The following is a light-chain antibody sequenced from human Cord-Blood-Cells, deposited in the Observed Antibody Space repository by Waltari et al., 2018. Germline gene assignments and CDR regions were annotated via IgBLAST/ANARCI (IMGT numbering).Light chain of an antibody. J-gene: IGLJ3*02. CDR2: DVS. V-gene: IGLV2-14*01. CDR3: QSYDSSNWV. Sequence: QSALTQPASVSGSPGQSITISCTGTSSDVGGYNYVSCYQQHPGKAPKLMIYDVSKRPSGVSNRFSGSKSGNTASLTSSGLQAEDEADYYCQSYDSSNWVFGGGTKLTVL. CDR1: SSDVGGYNY.